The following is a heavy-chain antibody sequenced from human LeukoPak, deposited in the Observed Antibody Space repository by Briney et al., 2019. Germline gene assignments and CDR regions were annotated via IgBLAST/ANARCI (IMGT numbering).Heavy chain of an antibody. CDR3: AKPDTETDIVVVVAAPPPFDY. CDR2: ISYDGSNK. CDR1: GFTFRTYG. D-gene: IGHD2-15*01. V-gene: IGHV3-30*18. Sequence: PGRSLRLSCAASGFTFRTYGMHWVRQAPGKGLEWVAVISYDGSNKYYADSVKGRFTISRDNSKNTLYLQTNSLRAEDTAVYYCAKPDTETDIVVVVAAPPPFDYWGQGTLVTVSS. J-gene: IGHJ4*02.